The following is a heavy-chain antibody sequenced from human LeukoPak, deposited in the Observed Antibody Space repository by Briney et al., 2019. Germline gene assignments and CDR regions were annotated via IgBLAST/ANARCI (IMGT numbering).Heavy chain of an antibody. V-gene: IGHV3-21*01. CDR1: GFTFSSYS. CDR2: ISGSGGST. Sequence: GSLRLSCAASGFTFSSYSMNWVRQAPGKGLEWVSAISGSGGSTYYADSVKGRFTISRDNAKNSLYLQMNSLRAEDTAVYYCARKELEYSSSSWIGYWGQGTLVTVSS. CDR3: ARKELEYSSSSWIGY. D-gene: IGHD6-6*01. J-gene: IGHJ4*02.